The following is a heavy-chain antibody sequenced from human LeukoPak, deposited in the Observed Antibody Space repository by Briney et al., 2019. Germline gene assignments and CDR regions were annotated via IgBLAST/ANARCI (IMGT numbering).Heavy chain of an antibody. Sequence: GGSLRLSCAASGFTFSSFWMSWVRQALGGRLEWMANIKYDGSEKGDVESVKGRFPISRDNAKNSLYLQMDSLRAEDTAVYYCGKGSVTELDFWGQGTLVAVSS. V-gene: IGHV3-7*01. D-gene: IGHD2-21*02. CDR1: GFTFSSFW. J-gene: IGHJ4*02. CDR3: GKGSVTELDF. CDR2: IKYDGSEK.